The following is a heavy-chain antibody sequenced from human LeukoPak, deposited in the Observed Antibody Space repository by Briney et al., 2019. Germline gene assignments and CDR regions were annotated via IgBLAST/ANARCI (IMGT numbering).Heavy chain of an antibody. CDR1: GGSFSGYY. V-gene: IGHV4-34*01. Sequence: SDTLSLTCAVYGGSFSGYYWSWIRHPPGRGLEWIAEIDHSGSTHYNPSLKSRVIISVDMSQHQVSLRLNSLTAADTAVYYCARGYTYYGSGSPPGDVWGNGTSVIVYS. CDR2: IDHSGST. CDR3: ARGYTYYGSGSPPGDV. J-gene: IGHJ6*04. D-gene: IGHD3-10*01.